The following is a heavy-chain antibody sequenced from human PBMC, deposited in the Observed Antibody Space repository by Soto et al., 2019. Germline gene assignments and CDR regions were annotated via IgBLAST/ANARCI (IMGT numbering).Heavy chain of an antibody. Sequence: QVQLVQSGAEVKKPGASVKVSCKASGYTFTRSGISWVRQAPGQGPEWMGWISSYNGDTNYAQTFQGRVTMTTDTSTSTAYMELRSLRSDDTAVYYCVGEGVAPYYYYGMDVWGQGTPVTVSS. D-gene: IGHD5-12*01. CDR3: VGEGVAPYYYYGMDV. CDR1: GYTFTRSG. CDR2: ISSYNGDT. V-gene: IGHV1-18*01. J-gene: IGHJ6*02.